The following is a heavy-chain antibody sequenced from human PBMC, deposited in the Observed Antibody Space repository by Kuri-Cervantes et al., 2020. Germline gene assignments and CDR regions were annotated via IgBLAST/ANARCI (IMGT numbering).Heavy chain of an antibody. J-gene: IGHJ6*03. D-gene: IGHD3-10*01. CDR2: INHSGST. CDR1: GGSFSGYY. CDR3: ARVRFGEFYYYYYMDV. Sequence: SETLSLTCAVYGGSFSGYYWSWIRQPPGKGLEWIGEINHSGSTNYNPSLECRVTISVDTSKNQFSLKLSSVTAADTAVYYCARVRFGEFYYYYYMDVWGKGTTVTVSS. V-gene: IGHV4-34*01.